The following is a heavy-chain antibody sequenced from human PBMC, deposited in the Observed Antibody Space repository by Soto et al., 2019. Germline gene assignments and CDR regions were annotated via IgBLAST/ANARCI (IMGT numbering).Heavy chain of an antibody. V-gene: IGHV3-23*01. J-gene: IGHJ6*02. D-gene: IGHD3-22*01. CDR2: ISGSGDGT. CDR1: GFTVNSHV. Sequence: GGSLRLSCAASGFTVNSHVMSWVRQAPGKGLEWVSSISGSGDGTYYGDSVKGRFTISRDSSSSTVYLEMKNLRGEDTAVYFCTRSRGFGGMDVWGQGTTVPASS. CDR3: TRSRGFGGMDV.